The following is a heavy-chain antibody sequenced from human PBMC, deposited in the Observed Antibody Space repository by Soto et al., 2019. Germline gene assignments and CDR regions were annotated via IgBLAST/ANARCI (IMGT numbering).Heavy chain of an antibody. D-gene: IGHD1-26*01. J-gene: IGHJ4*02. CDR2: ITGVGGGT. Sequence: EVQLLESGGGLVQPGGSLRLSCVASGFTFTNYALTWVRQAPGKGLEWVSAITGVGGGTYYADSVKGRFTISRDDSKNTLYLHMNSLRAEDAALYYCTKHFNSGTSSPIIYWGQGALVTVSS. CDR1: GFTFTNYA. CDR3: TKHFNSGTSSPIIY. V-gene: IGHV3-23*01.